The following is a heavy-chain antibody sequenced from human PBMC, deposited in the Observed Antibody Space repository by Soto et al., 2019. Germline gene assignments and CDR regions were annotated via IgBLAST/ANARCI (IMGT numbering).Heavy chain of an antibody. Sequence: SETLSLTWTVSGGSISYYCWSWIRQPPGKGLEWIGYIYYSGSTNYTPSLKSRVTISVDTSKNQFSLKLSSVTAADTAVYYCARTYSYGRDYYFDYWGQGTLVTVSS. J-gene: IGHJ4*02. D-gene: IGHD3-10*01. V-gene: IGHV4-59*08. CDR3: ARTYSYGRDYYFDY. CDR2: IYYSGST. CDR1: GGSISYYC.